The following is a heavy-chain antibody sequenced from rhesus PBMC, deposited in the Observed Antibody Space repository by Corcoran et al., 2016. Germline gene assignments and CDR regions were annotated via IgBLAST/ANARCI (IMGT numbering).Heavy chain of an antibody. Sequence: QLQLQESGPGLVKPSETLSLTCAVSGGSISSTYWSWIRQPPGKVLEWIGRISGCGGRTDENPARNSPGTSSPVTFKNQFSLELSSGTAADTAVYYCARPRGQRVPLPCDYWGHGALVTV. CDR2: ISGCGGRT. V-gene: IGHV4-173*01. CDR3: ARPRGQRVPLPCDY. J-gene: IGHJ4*01. CDR1: GGSISSTY. D-gene: IGHD6-13*01.